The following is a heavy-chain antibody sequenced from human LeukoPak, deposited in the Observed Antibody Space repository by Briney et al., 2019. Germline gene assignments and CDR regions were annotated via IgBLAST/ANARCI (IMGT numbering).Heavy chain of an antibody. J-gene: IGHJ4*02. V-gene: IGHV4-34*01. CDR2: INHSGST. Sequence: SETLSLTCAVYGGSFSGYYWSWIRQPPGKGLEWIGEINHSGSTNYNPSLKSRVTISLDTSKNQSSLKLTSVTAADTAVYYCARGLDCSGGSCYRYYFDYWGQGTLVTVSS. CDR3: ARGLDCSGGSCYRYYFDY. CDR1: GGSFSGYY. D-gene: IGHD2-15*01.